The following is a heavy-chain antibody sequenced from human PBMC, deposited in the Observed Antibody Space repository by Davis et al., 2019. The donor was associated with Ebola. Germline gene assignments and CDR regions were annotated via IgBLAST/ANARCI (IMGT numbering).Heavy chain of an antibody. J-gene: IGHJ4*02. CDR2: TYYSGST. D-gene: IGHD2-15*01. Sequence: SETLSLTCTLSGGSISSGDYYWSWIRQPPGKGLEWIGYTYYSGSTYYNPSLKSRVTISVDTSKNQFSLKLSSVTAADTAVYYCAGNGGSCYSCFDYWGQGTLVTVSS. CDR1: GGSISSGDYY. CDR3: AGNGGSCYSCFDY. V-gene: IGHV4-30-4*01.